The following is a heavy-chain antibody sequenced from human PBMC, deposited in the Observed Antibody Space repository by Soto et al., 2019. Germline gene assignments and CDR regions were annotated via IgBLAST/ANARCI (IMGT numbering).Heavy chain of an antibody. D-gene: IGHD3-10*01. CDR2: IYYSGST. CDR3: ARHRGEPHFDY. Sequence: SETLSLTCTVSGGSISSYYWSWIRQPPGKGLEWIGYIYYSGSTNYNPSLKSRVTISVDTSKNQFSLRLSSVTAADTAVYYCARHRGEPHFDYWGQGTLVTVSS. V-gene: IGHV4-59*08. CDR1: GGSISSYY. J-gene: IGHJ4*02.